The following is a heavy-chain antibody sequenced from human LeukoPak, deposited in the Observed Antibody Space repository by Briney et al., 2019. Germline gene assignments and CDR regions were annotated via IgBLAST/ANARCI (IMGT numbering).Heavy chain of an antibody. D-gene: IGHD1-14*01. CDR3: ARSSTPPRVWFYP. V-gene: IGHV1-69*05. J-gene: IGHJ5*02. Sequence: SVKVSCKASGGTFSSYAISWVRQAPGQGLEWMGGIIPNFGTANYAQKFQGRVTITTDESTSTAYMELSSLRSEDTAVYYCARSSTPPRVWFYPWGPGTLVTVSS. CDR1: GGTFSSYA. CDR2: IIPNFGTA.